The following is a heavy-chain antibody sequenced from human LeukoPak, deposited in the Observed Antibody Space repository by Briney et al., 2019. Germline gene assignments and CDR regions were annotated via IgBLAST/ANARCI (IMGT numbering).Heavy chain of an antibody. J-gene: IGHJ4*02. D-gene: IGHD6-19*01. V-gene: IGHV4-38-2*01. CDR2: IYHSGST. CDR3: ARSQWPPRFDY. Sequence: SETLSLTCAVSGYSISSGYYWGWIRQPPGKGLEWIGSIYHSGSTYYNPSLKSRVTISVDTSKNQFSLQLRSVTAADTAVYYCARSQWPPRFDYWGQGILVTVSS. CDR1: GYSISSGYY.